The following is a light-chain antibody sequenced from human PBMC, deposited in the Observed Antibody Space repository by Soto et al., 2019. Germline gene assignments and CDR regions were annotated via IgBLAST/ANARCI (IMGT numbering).Light chain of an antibody. J-gene: IGKJ1*01. CDR3: EQYGSSPRT. CDR2: AAS. CDR1: QSISSY. Sequence: DIQMTQSPSSLSASVGDRVTITWRASQSISSYLNWYQQKPGKAPNLLIYAASTLQSGVPSRFSGSGSGTDFSLTISRLGPEDFAVYYCEQYGSSPRTFGQGTKVDIK. V-gene: IGKV1-39*01.